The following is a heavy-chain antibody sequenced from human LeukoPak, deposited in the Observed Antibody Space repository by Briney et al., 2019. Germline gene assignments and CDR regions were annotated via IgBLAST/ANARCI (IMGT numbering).Heavy chain of an antibody. J-gene: IGHJ2*01. D-gene: IGHD6-25*01. Sequence: GRSLRLSCAASGFTFDDYALHWVRHAPGKGLEWVSGISWNSDNIGYADSVKGRFTISRDNAKNSLHLQMNSLRADDTALYYCAKAGSGWYWYFDLWGRGTQVTVSS. CDR2: ISWNSDNI. CDR1: GFTFDDYA. CDR3: AKAGSGWYWYFDL. V-gene: IGHV3-9*01.